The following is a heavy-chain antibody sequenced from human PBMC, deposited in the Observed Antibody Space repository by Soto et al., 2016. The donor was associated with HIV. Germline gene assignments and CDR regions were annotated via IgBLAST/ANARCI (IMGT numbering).Heavy chain of an antibody. V-gene: IGHV4-34*01. D-gene: IGHD3-16*01. CDR2: INHSGST. J-gene: IGHJ4*02. CDR1: GGSFSGYY. CDR3: AREGDFLYYFDY. Sequence: QVQLQQWGAGLLKPSGTLSLTCAVYGGSFSGYYWSWIRQSPGKGLQWIGEINHSGSTKYNPSLKSRVTISVDTSKNQFSLKLTSVTAADTAVYYCAREGDFLYYFDYWGRGTLVTVSS.